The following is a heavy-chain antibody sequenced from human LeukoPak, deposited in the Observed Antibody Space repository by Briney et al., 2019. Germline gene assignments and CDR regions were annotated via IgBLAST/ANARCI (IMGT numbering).Heavy chain of an antibody. CDR2: ISNNGDTI. Sequence: GGSLRLSCAASGFTFSSYEMNWVRQAPGKGLEWDSIISNNGDTITYVDSVKGRFTISRDNAKHSLYLQMNSLRAEDTAVYYCARWYCSSTNCHSYYYGMDVWGQGTTVTVSS. V-gene: IGHV3-48*03. CDR1: GFTFSSYE. D-gene: IGHD2-2*01. J-gene: IGHJ6*02. CDR3: ARWYCSSTNCHSYYYGMDV.